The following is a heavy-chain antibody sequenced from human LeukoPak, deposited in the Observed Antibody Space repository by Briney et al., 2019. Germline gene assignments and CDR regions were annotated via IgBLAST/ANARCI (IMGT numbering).Heavy chain of an antibody. Sequence: ASVKVSCKASGYTFTGYYMHWVRQAPGQGLEWMGWINPNSGGTNYAQKFQGRVTMTRDTSISTAYMELSRLRSDDTAVYYCARQGRNYDFWSGYPDTNWFDPWGQGTLVTVSS. V-gene: IGHV1-2*02. CDR2: INPNSGGT. CDR3: ARQGRNYDFWSGYPDTNWFDP. CDR1: GYTFTGYY. D-gene: IGHD3-3*01. J-gene: IGHJ5*02.